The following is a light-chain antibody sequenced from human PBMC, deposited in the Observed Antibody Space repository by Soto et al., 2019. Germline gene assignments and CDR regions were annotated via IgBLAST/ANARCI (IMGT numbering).Light chain of an antibody. V-gene: IGLV2-14*01. CDR2: EVS. J-gene: IGLJ1*01. CDR1: SSDVGGYNY. Sequence: QSALTQPASVSGSPGQSITISCTGTSSDVGGYNYVSWYQQYPGKAPKLMIYEVSNRPSGVSNRFSGSKSGNTASLTISGLQAEDEADYYCQSYDKRLTAYVFGTGTKLTVL. CDR3: QSYDKRLTAYV.